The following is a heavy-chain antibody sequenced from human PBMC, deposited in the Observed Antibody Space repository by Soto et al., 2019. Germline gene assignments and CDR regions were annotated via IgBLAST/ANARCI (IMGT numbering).Heavy chain of an antibody. V-gene: IGHV3-53*01. CDR2: IYSDGRT. CDR1: GITVSSNY. J-gene: IGHJ4*02. D-gene: IGHD3-10*01. CDR3: ARYYGAGSYFFDI. Sequence: EVLLVESGGGLIQPGGSLRLSCEASGITVSSNYMSWVRQAPGKGLEWVSLIYSDGRTYYAEYVKGRFTISRDNPRNTLYFQMNSLRAEDSAVYYCARYYGAGSYFFDIWGQGTLVTVSS.